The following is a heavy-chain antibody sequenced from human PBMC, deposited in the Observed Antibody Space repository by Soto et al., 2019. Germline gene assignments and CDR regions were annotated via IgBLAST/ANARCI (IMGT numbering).Heavy chain of an antibody. J-gene: IGHJ6*02. CDR2: ISGSGFGT. Sequence: GGSLRLSCAASGFTFSSYAMNWVRQAPGKGLEWVSGISGSGFGTYYADSVKGRFTISRDNSKNTLSLQMNSLRAEDTAAYYCAKSAELVLTGTSLYDYYGMDVWGQGTTVTVSS. D-gene: IGHD1-7*01. CDR3: AKSAELVLTGTSLYDYYGMDV. CDR1: GFTFSSYA. V-gene: IGHV3-23*01.